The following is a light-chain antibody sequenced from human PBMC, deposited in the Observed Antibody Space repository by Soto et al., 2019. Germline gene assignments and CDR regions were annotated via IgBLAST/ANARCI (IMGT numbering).Light chain of an antibody. Sequence: EIVLTQSPGTLSLSPGDTATLSCRASQSVYSTYLAWYQHKVGQAPRLLIYCSSTRATGIPDSFSGSGAGTDLPLTIRRLGPEDFAVYYCQQYGSSPSTFGQGTQVEVK. CDR2: CSS. J-gene: IGKJ1*01. CDR3: QQYGSSPST. V-gene: IGKV3-20*01. CDR1: QSVYSTY.